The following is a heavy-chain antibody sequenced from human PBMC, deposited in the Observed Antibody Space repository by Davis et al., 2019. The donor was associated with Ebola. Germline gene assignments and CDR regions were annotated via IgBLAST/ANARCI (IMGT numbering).Heavy chain of an antibody. V-gene: IGHV1-18*01. D-gene: IGHD6-19*01. J-gene: IGHJ6*03. CDR2: ISAYNGNT. Sequence: ASVKVSCKASGYTFTSYGISWVRQAPGQGLEWMGWISAYNGNTNYAQKLQGRVTMTTDTSTSTAYMELRSLRSDDTAVYYCARQVSDSSGWRMSAHYYYYYMDVWGKGTTVTVSS. CDR1: GYTFTSYG. CDR3: ARQVSDSSGWRMSAHYYYYYMDV.